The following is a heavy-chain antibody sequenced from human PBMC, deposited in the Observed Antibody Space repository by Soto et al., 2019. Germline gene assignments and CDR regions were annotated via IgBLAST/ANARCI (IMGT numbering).Heavy chain of an antibody. CDR1: GFTFSNYG. CDR2: ISGSADNT. V-gene: IGHV3-23*01. D-gene: IGHD3-10*01. CDR3: AKDSDTKRGPDY. Sequence: PGGSLRLSCAASGFTFSNYGMNWVRQAPGKGLEWVSGISGSADNTFYADSAKGRFTISRDNSKSTLYLQMSSLRAEDTALYYCAKDSDTKRGPDYWGQGTLVTVSS. J-gene: IGHJ4*02.